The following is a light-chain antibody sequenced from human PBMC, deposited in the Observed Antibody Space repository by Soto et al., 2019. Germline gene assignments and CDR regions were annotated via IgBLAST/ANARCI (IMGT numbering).Light chain of an antibody. J-gene: IGKJ5*01. CDR3: QFNVISYP. CDR1: QSRGSNF. Sequence: EIVLTQSPGTLSLSPGERATLSCKTSQSRGSNFLAWYQHKPGQAPRLLIYASSNRATGIPDRFSGSASGTDFPLTINRLEPGDFAVYYCQFNVISYPFGQGTRFKIK. V-gene: IGKV3-20*01. CDR2: ASS.